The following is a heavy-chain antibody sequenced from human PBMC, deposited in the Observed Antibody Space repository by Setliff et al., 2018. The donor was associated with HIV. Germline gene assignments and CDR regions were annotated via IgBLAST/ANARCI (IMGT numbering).Heavy chain of an antibody. D-gene: IGHD5-12*01. J-gene: IGHJ4*02. CDR3: ARSPLYSGYERYYFDY. CDR1: GGSISSSNYY. Sequence: PSETLSLTCSVSGGSISSSNYYWGWIRQPPGKGLEWIGNIYYSGSTNYNPSLKSRVTISLDRSKTQFSLKLSSVTAADTAVYYCARSPLYSGYERYYFDYWGQGTLVTVSS. V-gene: IGHV4-39*07. CDR2: IYYSGST.